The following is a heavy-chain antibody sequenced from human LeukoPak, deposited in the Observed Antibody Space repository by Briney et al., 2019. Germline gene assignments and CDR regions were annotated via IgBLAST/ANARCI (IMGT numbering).Heavy chain of an antibody. CDR3: TRDLFD. CDR2: IYSGRST. D-gene: IGHD3-10*02. CDR1: GFTVSRSY. Sequence: GGSLRLSCAASGFTVSRSYMIWARQAPGKGLEWVSVIYSGRSTYYADSVKGRFTISRDDSKNTLYLQMHSLRAEDTAIYYCTRDLFDWGQGALVTVSS. V-gene: IGHV3-66*01. J-gene: IGHJ4*02.